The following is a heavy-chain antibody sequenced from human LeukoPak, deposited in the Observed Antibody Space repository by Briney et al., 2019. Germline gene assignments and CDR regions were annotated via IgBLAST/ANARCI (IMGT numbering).Heavy chain of an antibody. Sequence: ASVKVSCKASGYTFTSYGISWVRQAPGQGLEWMGWISAYNGNTNYAQKFQGRVTMTRNTSISTAYMELSSLRSEDTAVYYCARGGEYDAFDIWGQGTMVTVSS. CDR3: ARGGEYDAFDI. J-gene: IGHJ3*02. V-gene: IGHV1-18*01. CDR1: GYTFTSYG. D-gene: IGHD2/OR15-2a*01. CDR2: ISAYNGNT.